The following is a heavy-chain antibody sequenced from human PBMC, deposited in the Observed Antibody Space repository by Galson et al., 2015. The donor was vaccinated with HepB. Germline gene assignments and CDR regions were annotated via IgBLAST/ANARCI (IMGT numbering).Heavy chain of an antibody. CDR2: IYPADSDT. J-gene: IGHJ4*02. V-gene: IGHV5-51*01. D-gene: IGHD4-23*01. CDR3: ARLSESYFGGATY. CDR1: GYRFTTYW. Sequence: QSGAEVKKPGESLKISCKGSGYRFTTYWIAWVRQMPGKGLEWMGIIYPADSDTRYSPSFQGQVTISADKSINTAYLQWSSLKASDSANYYCARLSESYFGGATYWGQGSLVTVSS.